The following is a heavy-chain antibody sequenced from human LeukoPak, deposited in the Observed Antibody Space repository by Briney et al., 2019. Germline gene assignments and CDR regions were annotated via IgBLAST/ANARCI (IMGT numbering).Heavy chain of an antibody. J-gene: IGHJ4*02. CDR3: ARGPPLVAATLYPYYFDY. V-gene: IGHV3-33*01. CDR2: IWYDGSNK. CDR1: GFTFSSYG. Sequence: GGSLRLSCAASGFTFSSYGMHWVRQAPGKGLEWVAVIWYDGSNKYYADSVKGRFTISRDNSKNTLYLQMNSLRAEDTAVYYCARGPPLVAATLYPYYFDYWGQGTLVTVSS. D-gene: IGHD2-15*01.